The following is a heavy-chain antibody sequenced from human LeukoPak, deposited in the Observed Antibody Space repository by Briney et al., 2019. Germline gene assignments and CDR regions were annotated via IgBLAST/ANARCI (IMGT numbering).Heavy chain of an antibody. CDR1: GGSGSSKS. Sequence: SETLSLTCTVSGGSGSSKSWSWVRQPPGEGLGWIGDIYSTGSINYNPSFESRVTISVDATRNQFSLKLGSVTAADTAVYYCARLLVSPGGGEFYFGYWGQGTLVTVSS. CDR2: IYSTGSI. V-gene: IGHV4-59*08. J-gene: IGHJ4*02. CDR3: ARLLVSPGGGEFYFGY. D-gene: IGHD2-8*02.